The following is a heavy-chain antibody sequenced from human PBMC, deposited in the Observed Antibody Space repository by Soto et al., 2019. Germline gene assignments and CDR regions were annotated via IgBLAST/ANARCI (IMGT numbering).Heavy chain of an antibody. Sequence: EVQLVESGGELVEPGGSLRLSCVGSGFTFSDVWMNWVRQSPERGLEWVGRIYTKTLGEATEYAAPVKGRFTITRDDSKNTVYLQMNSLKIEVRAMYYCTTAASSTLSNPFLCWGSGTLVTVSS. CDR3: TTAASSTLSNPFLC. V-gene: IGHV3-15*07. CDR1: GFTFSDVW. J-gene: IGHJ4*02. CDR2: IYTKTLGEAT. D-gene: IGHD2-2*01.